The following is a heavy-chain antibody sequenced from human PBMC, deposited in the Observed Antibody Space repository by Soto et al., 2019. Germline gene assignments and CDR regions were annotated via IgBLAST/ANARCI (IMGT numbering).Heavy chain of an antibody. CDR3: ARAGYSSSGTGSTPGAREPWSPSPQLPNYGMDV. D-gene: IGHD6-13*01. J-gene: IGHJ6*02. Sequence: GGSLRLSCAASGFTFSSYDMHWVRQATGKGLEWVSAIGTAGDTYYPGSVKGRFTISRENAKNSLYLQMNSLRAGDTAVYYCARAGYSSSGTGSTPGAREPWSPSPQLPNYGMDVWGQGTTVTVSS. CDR2: IGTAGDT. CDR1: GFTFSSYD. V-gene: IGHV3-13*01.